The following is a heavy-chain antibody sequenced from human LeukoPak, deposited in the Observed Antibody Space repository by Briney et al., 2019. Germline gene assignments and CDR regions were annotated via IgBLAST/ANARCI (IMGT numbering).Heavy chain of an antibody. V-gene: IGHV1-2*02. CDR2: INPNSGGT. Sequence: ASVKVSCKTSGYTFAGHYMHWVRQAPGQGLEWMGWINPNSGGTNYAQKFQGRVTMTRDTSISTAYMELSRLRSDDTAVYYCARDSDSSGYYPLWGQGTLVTVSS. CDR1: GYTFAGHY. J-gene: IGHJ4*02. CDR3: ARDSDSSGYYPL. D-gene: IGHD3-22*01.